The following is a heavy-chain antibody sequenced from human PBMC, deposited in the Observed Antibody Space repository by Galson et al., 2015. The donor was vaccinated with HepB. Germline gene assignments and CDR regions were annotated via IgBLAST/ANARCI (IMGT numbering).Heavy chain of an antibody. CDR2: ISGSGGST. Sequence: SLRLSCAASGFTFSSYAMSWVRQAPGKGLEWVSAISGSGGSTYYADSVKGRFTISRDNSKNTLYLQMNSLRAEDTAVYYCAGLVMGNKKYYFDYWGQGTLVTVSS. CDR3: AGLVMGNKKYYFDY. J-gene: IGHJ4*02. V-gene: IGHV3-23*01. D-gene: IGHD3/OR15-3a*01. CDR1: GFTFSSYA.